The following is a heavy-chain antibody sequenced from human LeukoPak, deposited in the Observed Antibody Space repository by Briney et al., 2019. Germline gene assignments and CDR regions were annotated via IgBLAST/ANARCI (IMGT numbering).Heavy chain of an antibody. D-gene: IGHD3-16*01. Sequence: PSETLSLTCTVSGGSISNYYWSWIRQPPGKGLECIGYSYYSGSTNYNPSLKSLATISVDTSKSQFSLKLTSVTAADTAVYYCARLGQPNAFDIWGQGTMVTVSP. CDR1: GGSISNYY. J-gene: IGHJ3*02. CDR2: SYYSGST. V-gene: IGHV4-59*08. CDR3: ARLGQPNAFDI.